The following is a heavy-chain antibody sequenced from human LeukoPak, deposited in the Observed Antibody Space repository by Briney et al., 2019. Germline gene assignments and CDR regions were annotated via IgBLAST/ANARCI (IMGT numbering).Heavy chain of an antibody. V-gene: IGHV4-34*01. D-gene: IGHD4-23*01. CDR3: ARTVVTLDWYFDL. CDR1: GGFFSDYY. J-gene: IGHJ2*01. CDR2: INHSGST. Sequence: SETLSLTCAVYGGFFSDYYWSWLRQPPGKGLEWIGEINHSGSTNYNPSLKSRVTISVDTSKNQFSLKLNSVTAADTAVYYCARTVVTLDWYFDLWGRGTLVSVSS.